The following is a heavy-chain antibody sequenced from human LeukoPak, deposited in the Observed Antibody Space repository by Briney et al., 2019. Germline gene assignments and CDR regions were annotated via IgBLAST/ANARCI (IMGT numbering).Heavy chain of an antibody. CDR3: AKDHPMGPFSQH. V-gene: IGHV3-23*01. CDR1: GFTFSSYA. CDR2: ISGGGGSK. D-gene: IGHD3-10*01. Sequence: GGSLRLSCAASGFTFSSYAMSWVRQAPGKGLEWVSAISGGGGSKYYADSVKGRFSISRDSSKNTLYLQMNSLRAEDTAVYRCAKDHPMGPFSQHWGQGTLVTVSS. J-gene: IGHJ1*01.